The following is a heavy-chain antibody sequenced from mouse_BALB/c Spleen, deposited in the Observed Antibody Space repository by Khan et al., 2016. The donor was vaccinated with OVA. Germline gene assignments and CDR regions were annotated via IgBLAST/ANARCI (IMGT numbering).Heavy chain of an antibody. J-gene: IGHJ2*01. CDR2: INPTSGYT. Sequence: VQLQESGAELAKPGASVKMSCKASGYTFTTYWMHWVKQRPGQGLEWIGYINPTSGYTDYNEKVKDRATLSADRSTSTAYMQLSSLTSEDSAVYYCTRDSIDYGGQGTTLTVSS. CDR1: GYTFTTYW. V-gene: IGHV1-7*01. CDR3: TRDSIDY.